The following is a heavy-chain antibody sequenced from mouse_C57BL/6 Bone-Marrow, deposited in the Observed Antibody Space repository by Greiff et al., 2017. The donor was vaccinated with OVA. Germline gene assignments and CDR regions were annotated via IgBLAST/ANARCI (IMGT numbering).Heavy chain of an antibody. D-gene: IGHD2-1*01. CDR2: ISSGGSYN. Sequence: EVQLVESGGDLVKPGGSLKLSCAASGFTFSSYGMSWVRQTPDKRLEWVATISSGGSYNYYPDSVKGRFTISRDNAKNTLYLPMSSLKSEDTAMYYCARRGGNYGFDYWGQGTTLTVSS. CDR3: ARRGGNYGFDY. V-gene: IGHV5-6*01. CDR1: GFTFSSYG. J-gene: IGHJ2*01.